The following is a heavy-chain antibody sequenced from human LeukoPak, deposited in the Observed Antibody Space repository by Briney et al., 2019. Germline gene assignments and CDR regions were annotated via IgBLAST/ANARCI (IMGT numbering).Heavy chain of an antibody. V-gene: IGHV4-59*12. D-gene: IGHD2-2*01. Sequence: SETLSLTCTVSGGSISGYYWSWIRQPPGKGLEWIGYIYYSGSTNYNPSLKSRVTISVDTSKKQFSLGLNSVTAADTALYYCARIGSHCSGTSCYGDYWGQGALVTVSS. J-gene: IGHJ4*02. CDR2: IYYSGST. CDR1: GGSISGYY. CDR3: ARIGSHCSGTSCYGDY.